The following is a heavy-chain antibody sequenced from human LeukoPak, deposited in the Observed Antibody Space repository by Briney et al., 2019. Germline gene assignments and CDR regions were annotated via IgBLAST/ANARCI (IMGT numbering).Heavy chain of an antibody. D-gene: IGHD6-13*01. CDR2: IYHSGST. Sequence: SGTLSLTCAVSGGSISSSNWWSWVRPPPGKGLEWIGEIYHSGSTNYNPSLKSRVTISVDKSKNQFSLKLSSVTAADTAVYYCARDRAYSSSWPYYYYGMDVWGKGTTVTVSS. CDR3: ARDRAYSSSWPYYYYGMDV. V-gene: IGHV4-4*02. J-gene: IGHJ6*04. CDR1: GGSISSSNW.